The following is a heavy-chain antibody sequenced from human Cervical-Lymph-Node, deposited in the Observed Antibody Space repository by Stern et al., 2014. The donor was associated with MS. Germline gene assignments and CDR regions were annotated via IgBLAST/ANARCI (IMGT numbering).Heavy chain of an antibody. D-gene: IGHD2-8*01. J-gene: IGHJ2*01. V-gene: IGHV4-31*03. CDR2: IYYSGYT. CDR3: ARDATKPTPGYFDL. CDR1: GGSINSYY. Sequence: QVQLQESGPGLVKPSQTLSLTCTISGGSINSYYWSWIRQHPGKGLEWIGYIYYSGYTYYNPSLENRVVISVDASKNQFSLKLTYVTAADTAVYYCARDATKPTPGYFDLWGRGTLVTVSS.